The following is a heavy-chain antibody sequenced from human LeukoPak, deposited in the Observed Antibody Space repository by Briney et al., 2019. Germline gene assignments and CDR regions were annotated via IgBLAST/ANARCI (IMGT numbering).Heavy chain of an antibody. CDR1: AGSFSGYY. J-gene: IGHJ4*02. V-gene: IGHV4-34*01. D-gene: IGHD2-2*01. CDR2: INHSGST. CDR3: ARGADIVVVPAAHRLYYFDY. Sequence: PSETLSLTCAVYAGSFSGYYWSWIRQPPGKGLEWIGEINHSGSTNYNPSLKSRVTISVDTSKNQFSLKLSSVTAADTAVYYCARGADIVVVPAAHRLYYFDYWGQGTLVTVSS.